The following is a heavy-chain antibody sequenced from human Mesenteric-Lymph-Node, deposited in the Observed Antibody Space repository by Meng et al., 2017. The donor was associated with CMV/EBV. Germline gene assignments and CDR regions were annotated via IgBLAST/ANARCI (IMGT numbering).Heavy chain of an antibody. CDR1: GYSFTGYY. V-gene: IGHV1-2*02. CDR3: ARDLFRVYAIGY. D-gene: IGHD2-8*01. Sequence: ASVKVSCKPSGYSFTGYYVHWVRQAPGQGLEWMGWLNPNSGGTNYAQKLQGRVTMTTDTSTSTAYMELRSLRSDDTAAYYCARDLFRVYAIGYWGQGTLVTVSS. CDR2: LNPNSGGT. J-gene: IGHJ4*02.